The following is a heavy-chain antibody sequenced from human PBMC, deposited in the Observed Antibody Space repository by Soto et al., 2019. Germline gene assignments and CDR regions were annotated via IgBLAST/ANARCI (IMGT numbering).Heavy chain of an antibody. CDR3: ATQYVSVPTIPLLSYDY. Sequence: PGESLKISCEGSGYSFPNYWIAWVRQMPGKGLEWMGIIFPGNSDTRYSPSFQGQVTFSADKSISTAFLQWSSLRASDTAIYYCATQYVSVPTIPLLSYDYWGQGTLVTVSS. CDR1: GYSFPNYW. V-gene: IGHV5-51*01. J-gene: IGHJ4*02. CDR2: IFPGNSDT. D-gene: IGHD4-17*01.